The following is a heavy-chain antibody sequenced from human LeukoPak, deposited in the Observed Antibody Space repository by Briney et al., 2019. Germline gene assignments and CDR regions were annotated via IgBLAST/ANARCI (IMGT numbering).Heavy chain of an antibody. V-gene: IGHV1-69*04. CDR1: GGTFSSYA. CDR3: ASSSSEGGGGTNYFDY. Sequence: ASVKVSCKASGGTFSSYANSWVRQAPGQGLEWMGRTIPILGIANYAQKFQGRVTITADKSTSTAYMELSSLRSEDKAVYYCASSSSEGGGGTNYFDYWGQGTLVTVSS. CDR2: TIPILGIA. D-gene: IGHD6-19*01. J-gene: IGHJ4*02.